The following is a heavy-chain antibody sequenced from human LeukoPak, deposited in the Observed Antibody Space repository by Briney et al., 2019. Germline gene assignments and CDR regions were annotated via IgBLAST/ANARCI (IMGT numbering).Heavy chain of an antibody. CDR1: GYTFTGYY. V-gene: IGHV1-2*06. Sequence: GASVKVSCKASGYTFTGYYIHWGRQAPGQGLQWRGRINPNSGGTNYAQKFQGRVTTTKDTYISPAYMERSRLRSADTTRYYCARETGYSRWRTWRSTDYWGQGTLVTVSS. CDR2: INPNSGGT. D-gene: IGHD6-13*01. J-gene: IGHJ4*02. CDR3: ARETGYSRWRTWRSTDY.